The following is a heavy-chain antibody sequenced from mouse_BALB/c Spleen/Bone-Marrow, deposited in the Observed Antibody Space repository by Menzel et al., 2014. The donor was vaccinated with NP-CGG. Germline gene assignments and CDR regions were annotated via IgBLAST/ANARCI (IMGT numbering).Heavy chain of an antibody. CDR1: GFSLTSYG. V-gene: IGHV2-4*02. CDR3: ARQPLRRHAMDY. Sequence: VKPQQAGPGLVQPSQSLSITCTVSGFSLTSYGVHWVRQPPGKGLEWLGVIWSGGSTDYNAAFISRLSISKDNSKSQVFFKMNSLQADDTAIYYCARQPLRRHAMDYWGQGTSVTVSS. J-gene: IGHJ4*01. CDR2: IWSGGST. D-gene: IGHD1-2*01.